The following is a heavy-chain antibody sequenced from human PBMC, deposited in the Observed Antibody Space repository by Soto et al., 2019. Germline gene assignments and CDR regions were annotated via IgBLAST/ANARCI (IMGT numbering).Heavy chain of an antibody. CDR2: IYHSGST. J-gene: IGHJ5*02. V-gene: IGHV4-4*02. Sequence: PSETLSLTCAVSSGSISSSNWWSWVRQPPGKGLEWIGEIYHSGSTNYNPSLKSRVTISVDKSKNQFSLKLSSVTAADTAVYYCARVFVAGENWFAPWGQGTLVTVSS. CDR1: SGSISSSNW. D-gene: IGHD3-10*01. CDR3: ARVFVAGENWFAP.